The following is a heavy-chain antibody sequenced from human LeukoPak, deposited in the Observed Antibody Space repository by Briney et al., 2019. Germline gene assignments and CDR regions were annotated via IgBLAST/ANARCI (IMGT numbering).Heavy chain of an antibody. CDR2: IIPILGIA. J-gene: IGHJ5*02. V-gene: IGHV1-69*02. CDR3: ARASRYYDSSGYYIPGWFDP. CDR1: GGTFSSYT. Sequence: SSVKVSCKASGGTFSSYTISWVRQAPGQGLEWMGRIIPILGIANYAQKFQGRVTITADKSTSTAYMELSSLRSEDTAVYYCARASRYYDSSGYYIPGWFDPWGQGTLVTVSS. D-gene: IGHD3-22*01.